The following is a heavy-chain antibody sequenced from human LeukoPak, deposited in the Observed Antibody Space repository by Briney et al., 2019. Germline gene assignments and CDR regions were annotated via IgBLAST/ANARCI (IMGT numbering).Heavy chain of an antibody. V-gene: IGHV1-3*01. D-gene: IGHD3-22*01. J-gene: IGHJ6*02. Sequence: ASVRVSCKASGYIFIRYAIHWVRQAPGQRLEWMGWINAGNGNTKYSQHFQGRVSITKDTSATTVYMELTTLRSEDTAIYYCAREGLEYYSDSHYGLDVWGQGATVTVSS. CDR1: GYIFIRYA. CDR2: INAGNGNT. CDR3: AREGLEYYSDSHYGLDV.